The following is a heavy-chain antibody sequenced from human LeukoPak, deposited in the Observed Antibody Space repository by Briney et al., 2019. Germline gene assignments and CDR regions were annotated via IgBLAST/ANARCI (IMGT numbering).Heavy chain of an antibody. D-gene: IGHD3-22*01. CDR3: ARVSTFMIVDY. V-gene: IGHV3-21*01. J-gene: IGHJ4*02. CDR2: ISSSSSYI. Sequence: GGSLRLSCAASGFTFSSYSMNWVRQAPGKGLEWVSSISSSSSYIYYADSVKGRFTISRDNAKNSLYLQMNSLRAEDTAVYYCARVSTFMIVDYWGQGTLVTVSS. CDR1: GFTFSSYS.